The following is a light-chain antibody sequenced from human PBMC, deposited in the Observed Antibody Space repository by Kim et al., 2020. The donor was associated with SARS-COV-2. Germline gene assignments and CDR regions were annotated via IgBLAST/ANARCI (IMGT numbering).Light chain of an antibody. CDR3: QQYGRSPGT. CDR2: GAS. CDR1: QSVSSNY. V-gene: IGKV3-20*01. J-gene: IGKJ1*01. Sequence: EIVLTKSPGTLSLSPGERATLSCRASQSVSSNYLAWYQQNPGQGPRLLVYGASSRATGIPDRFSGSGSGTDFTLTIRRLEPEDFAVYYCQQYGRSPGTFGQGTKVDIK.